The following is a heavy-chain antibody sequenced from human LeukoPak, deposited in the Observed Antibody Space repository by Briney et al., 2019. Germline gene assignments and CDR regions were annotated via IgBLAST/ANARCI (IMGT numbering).Heavy chain of an antibody. CDR3: AKLYDFWSGYSFDY. D-gene: IGHD3-3*01. CDR2: IIPLLGIP. J-gene: IGHJ4*02. V-gene: IGHV1-69*04. Sequence: SVKVSCKASGGILSGYGITWVRQAPGQGLEWMGRIIPLLGIPNYAQKLQGRVTITADKSTSTAYMELSSLRSEDTAVYYCAKLYDFWSGYSFDYWGQGTLVTVSS. CDR1: GGILSGYG.